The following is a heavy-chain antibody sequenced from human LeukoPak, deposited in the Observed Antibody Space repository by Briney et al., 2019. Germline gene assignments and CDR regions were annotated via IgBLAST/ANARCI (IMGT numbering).Heavy chain of an antibody. CDR3: ARARAYHYYDSSGYSV. J-gene: IGHJ4*02. Sequence: PGGSLRLSCAASGFTFSSYAMSWVRQAPGKGLEWVANIKQDGSEKYYVDSVKGRFTISRDNAKNSLYLQMNSLRAEDTAVYYCARARAYHYYDSSGYSVWGQGTLVTVSS. V-gene: IGHV3-7*03. CDR1: GFTFSSYA. CDR2: IKQDGSEK. D-gene: IGHD3-22*01.